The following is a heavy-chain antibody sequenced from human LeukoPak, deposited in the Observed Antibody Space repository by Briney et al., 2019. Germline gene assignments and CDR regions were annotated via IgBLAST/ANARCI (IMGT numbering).Heavy chain of an antibody. CDR2: IYHNGST. CDR1: GGSISSGGYY. D-gene: IGHD5-24*01. Sequence: PSQTLSLTCTVSGGSISSGGYYWSWIRQPPGKGLEWIGYIYHNGSTYYNPSLKSRVTISVDRSKNQFSLKLTSVTAADTAVYFCARVRRLEMATIGSFDIWGQGTMVTVSS. CDR3: ARVRRLEMATIGSFDI. J-gene: IGHJ3*02. V-gene: IGHV4-30-2*01.